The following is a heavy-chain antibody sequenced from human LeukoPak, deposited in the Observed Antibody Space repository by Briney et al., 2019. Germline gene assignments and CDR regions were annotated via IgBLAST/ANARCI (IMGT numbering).Heavy chain of an antibody. CDR3: ARTVVRLAKNWFDP. V-gene: IGHV4-38-2*02. CDR2: IYHSGST. Sequence: KTSETLSLTCTVSGYSISSGYYWGWIRQPPGKGLEWIGSIYHSGSTYYNPSLKSRVTISVDTSKNQFSLKLSSVTAADTAVYYCARTVVRLAKNWFDPWGQGTLVTVSS. CDR1: GYSISSGYY. J-gene: IGHJ5*02. D-gene: IGHD6-19*01.